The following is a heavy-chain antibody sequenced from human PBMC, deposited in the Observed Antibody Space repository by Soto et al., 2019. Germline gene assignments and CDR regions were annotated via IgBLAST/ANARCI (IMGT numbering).Heavy chain of an antibody. CDR2: VYHTGDT. Sequence: ASETLPLTCGVSGGTVAISHWWICVRQSPGGGLEWIWNVYHTGDTNFNPSLQSRVTISVDKSNNQFSLRLNSLTAADTAVYFCAREIVTAGGPNYFDPWGPGTQFTVSS. D-gene: IGHD2-21*02. J-gene: IGHJ5*02. V-gene: IGHV4-4*02. CDR1: GGTVAISHW. CDR3: AREIVTAGGPNYFDP.